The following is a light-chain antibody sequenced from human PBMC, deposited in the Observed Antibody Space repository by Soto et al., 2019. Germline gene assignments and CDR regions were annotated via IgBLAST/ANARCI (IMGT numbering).Light chain of an antibody. CDR3: QSYDATNKV. J-gene: IGLJ3*02. Sequence: NFMLTQPHSVSESPGKTVIISCTRSSGSIASNYVQWYQQRPGSSPTTVIYEDNQRPSGVPDRFSGSIDSSSNSASLTISGLETEDEADYFWQSYDATNKVFGGGTKLTVL. CDR1: SGSIASNY. V-gene: IGLV6-57*01. CDR2: EDN.